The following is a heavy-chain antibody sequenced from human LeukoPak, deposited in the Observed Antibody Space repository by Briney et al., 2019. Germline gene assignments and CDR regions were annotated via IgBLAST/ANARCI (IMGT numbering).Heavy chain of an antibody. D-gene: IGHD2-15*01. CDR1: GYSFSNDW. CDR2: IYPGDSDT. V-gene: IGHV5-51*01. J-gene: IGHJ4*01. CDR3: ARRGCNGGSCYAY. Sequence: GESLKISCKGSGYSFSNDWIGWVRQMPGKGLEWMGIIYPGDSDTRYSPSFQGQVTISADKSISTAYLQWSSLGASDTAMYYCARRGCNGGSCYAYWGHGTLVTVSS.